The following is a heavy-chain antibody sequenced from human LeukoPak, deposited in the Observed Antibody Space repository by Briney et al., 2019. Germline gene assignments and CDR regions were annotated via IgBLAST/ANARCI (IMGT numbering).Heavy chain of an antibody. CDR3: ARVIRRLHAFDI. D-gene: IGHD3-16*01. CDR2: INHSGST. V-gene: IGHV4-34*01. CDR1: GGSFSGYY. J-gene: IGHJ3*02. Sequence: SETLSLTCAVYGGSFSGYYWSWIRQPPGKGLEWIGEINHSGSTNYNPSLKSRVTISVDTSKNQFSLELSSVTAADTAVYYCARVIRRLHAFDIWGQGTMVTVSS.